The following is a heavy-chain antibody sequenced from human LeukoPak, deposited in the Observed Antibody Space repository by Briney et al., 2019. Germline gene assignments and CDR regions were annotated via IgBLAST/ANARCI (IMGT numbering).Heavy chain of an antibody. J-gene: IGHJ4*02. Sequence: KPSETLSLTCTVSGGSISSSSYYWVWLRQPPGKGLEWIGSIYYSGSTYYNPSLKSRVTISVDTSKNQFSLKLSPVTAADTAVYYCASGVVVVPAATEYWGQGTLVTVSS. CDR3: ASGVVVVPAATEY. V-gene: IGHV4-39*01. CDR1: GGSISSSSYY. CDR2: IYYSGST. D-gene: IGHD2-2*01.